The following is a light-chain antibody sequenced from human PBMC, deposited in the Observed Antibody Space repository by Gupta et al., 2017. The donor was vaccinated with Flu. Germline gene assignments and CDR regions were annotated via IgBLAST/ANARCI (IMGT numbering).Light chain of an antibody. CDR2: VTSDGSR. CDR1: TGHSNDA. Sequence: QAVLTQPPSASASLGAPVTLTRTLSTGHSNDAVAWHQQQPEKGPRYLMKVTSDGSRTRADGIPDCCSGSSSGVDRYLTISSLQAEDEGDYYYQAWGTCPVFGGGTRLTVL. CDR3: QAWGTCPV. J-gene: IGLJ2*01. V-gene: IGLV4-69*01.